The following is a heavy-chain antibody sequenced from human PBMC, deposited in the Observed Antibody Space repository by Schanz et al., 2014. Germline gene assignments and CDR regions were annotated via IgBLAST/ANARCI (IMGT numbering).Heavy chain of an antibody. CDR3: GRGCSRSYSDF. D-gene: IGHD1-26*01. CDR2: INPSGGST. J-gene: IGHJ4*02. Sequence: QVQLLQSGAEVKKPGASMKVSCKASGYTFTTYYMLWVRQAPGQGLEWMGIINPSGGSTRYGQKLQGRITVTTDTSTSTVYLEVSSLRSDDAAVYYCGRGCSRSYSDFWGQGTLSTVSS. V-gene: IGHV1-46*03. CDR1: GYTFTTYY.